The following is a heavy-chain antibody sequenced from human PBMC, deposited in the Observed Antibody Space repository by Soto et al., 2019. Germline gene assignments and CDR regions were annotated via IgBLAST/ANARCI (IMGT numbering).Heavy chain of an antibody. Sequence: EVQLVESGGGLVQPGGSLRLSCATSGFTFSDYWIHWVRQAPGKGLVWVSRINGDGSRSDYADSVKGRLTIYRDNAENTVYLQMNSLSAADTAVYFCARGIRGKYGMDVWGHGNTITVSS. V-gene: IGHV3-74*01. J-gene: IGHJ6*02. CDR2: INGDGSRS. CDR1: GFTFSDYW. CDR3: ARGIRGKYGMDV. D-gene: IGHD3-10*01.